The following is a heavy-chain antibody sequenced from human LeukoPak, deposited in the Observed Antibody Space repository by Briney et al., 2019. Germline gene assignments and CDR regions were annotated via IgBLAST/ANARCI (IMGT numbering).Heavy chain of an antibody. V-gene: IGHV3-11*06. CDR3: ARDLCYYGSGSYCNGYNWFDP. CDR2: ISSSSSYT. J-gene: IGHJ5*02. Sequence: GGSLRLSCAASGFTFSDHYMSWISQAPGKGLEWVSYISSSSSYTNYADSVKGRFTISRDNAKNSLYLQMNSLRAEDTAVYYCARDLCYYGSGSYCNGYNWFDPWGQGTLVTVSS. D-gene: IGHD3-10*01. CDR1: GFTFSDHY.